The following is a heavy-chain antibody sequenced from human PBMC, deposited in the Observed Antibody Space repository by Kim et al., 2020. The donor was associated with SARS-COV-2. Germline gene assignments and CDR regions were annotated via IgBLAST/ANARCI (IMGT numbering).Heavy chain of an antibody. CDR2: INSDGSST. J-gene: IGHJ4*02. D-gene: IGHD3-10*01. V-gene: IGHV3-74*01. CDR3: ARSYGYYGSGSSDY. Sequence: GGSLRLSCAASGFTFSSYWMHWVRQAPGKGLVWVSRINSDGSSTSYADSVKGRFTISRDNAKNTLYLQMNSLRAEDTAVYYCARSYGYYGSGSSDYWGQGTLVTVYS. CDR1: GFTFSSYW.